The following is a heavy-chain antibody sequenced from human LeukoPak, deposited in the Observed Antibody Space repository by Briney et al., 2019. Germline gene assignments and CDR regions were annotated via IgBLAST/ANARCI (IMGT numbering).Heavy chain of an antibody. J-gene: IGHJ3*02. V-gene: IGHV3-9*01. CDR1: GFTFDDYA. D-gene: IGHD2-2*02. Sequence: GRSLRLSCAASGFTFDDYAMHWVRQAPGKGLEWVSGISWNSGSISYADSVKGRFTISRDNAKNSLYLQMNSLRAEDTALYYCAKTIYGLGAFDIWGQGTMVTVSS. CDR3: AKTIYGLGAFDI. CDR2: ISWNSGSI.